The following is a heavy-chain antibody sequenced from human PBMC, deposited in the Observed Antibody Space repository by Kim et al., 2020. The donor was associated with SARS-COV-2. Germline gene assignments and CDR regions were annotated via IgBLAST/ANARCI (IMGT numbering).Heavy chain of an antibody. CDR1: GFTFSTYS. CDR2: ISHDASNK. J-gene: IGHJ3*02. CDR3: ARSYSVIYEGAFDI. D-gene: IGHD1-26*01. Sequence: GGSLRLSCAASGFTFSTYSMHWVRQAPGKGLEWVAVISHDASNKYYADSVKGRFTISRDNAKNTLYLQMNSLRAEDTAVYYCARSYSVIYEGAFDIWG. V-gene: IGHV3-30*04.